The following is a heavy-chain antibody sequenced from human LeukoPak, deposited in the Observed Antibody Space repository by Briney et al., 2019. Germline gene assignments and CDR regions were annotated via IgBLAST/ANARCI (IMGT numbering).Heavy chain of an antibody. D-gene: IGHD3-16*01. CDR1: GGSISSGSYY. V-gene: IGHV4-61*02. Sequence: PSETLSLTCTVSGGSISSGSYYWSWIRQPAGKGLEWIGRIYTSGSTNYNPSLNSRVTISVDTSKNQFSLQLRSVTAADTAVYYCARFSPHSDNVWGSYCFDFWGRGTPVTVSS. CDR3: ARFSPHSDNVWGSYCFDF. J-gene: IGHJ4*02. CDR2: IYTSGST.